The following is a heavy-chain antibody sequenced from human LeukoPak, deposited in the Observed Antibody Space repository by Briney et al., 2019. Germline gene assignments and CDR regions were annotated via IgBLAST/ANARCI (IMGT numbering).Heavy chain of an antibody. CDR1: GFTFSSYA. J-gene: IGHJ4*02. V-gene: IGHV3-30-3*01. CDR3: ARDGGRGYSYGYDYLFDY. CDR2: ISYDGSNK. Sequence: PGGSLRLSCAASGFTFSSYAMHWVRQAPGKGLEWVAVISYDGSNKYYADSVKGRFTISRDNSKNTLYLQMNSLRAEDTAVYYCARDGGRGYSYGYDYLFDYWGQGTLVTVSS. D-gene: IGHD5-18*01.